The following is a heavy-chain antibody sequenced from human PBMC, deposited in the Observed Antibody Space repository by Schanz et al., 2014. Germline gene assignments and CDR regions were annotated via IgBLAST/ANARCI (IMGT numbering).Heavy chain of an antibody. D-gene: IGHD3-10*01. CDR2: LSSDESRK. Sequence: VQLVESGGGLVQPGGSLRLSCSASGFTFSSYSMYWVRQAPGKGLEWVAVLSSDESRKFYADSVKGRFTISRDNSKNTLYLQMNSLRAEDTAVYYCAKDQGSYGSGSYSYFDYWGQGTLATVSS. CDR1: GFTFSSYS. J-gene: IGHJ4*02. V-gene: IGHV3-30-3*01. CDR3: AKDQGSYGSGSYSYFDY.